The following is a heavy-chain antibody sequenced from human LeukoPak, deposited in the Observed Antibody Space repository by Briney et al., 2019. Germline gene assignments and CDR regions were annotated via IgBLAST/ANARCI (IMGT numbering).Heavy chain of an antibody. Sequence: SETLSLTCAVYGGSFSGYYWSWIRQHPGKGLEWIGYIYYSGSTYYNPSLKSRVTISVDTSKNQFSLKLSSVTAADTAVYYCARALDYGMDVWGQGTTVTVSS. V-gene: IGHV4-31*11. CDR2: IYYSGST. J-gene: IGHJ6*02. D-gene: IGHD2-2*03. CDR1: GGSFSGYY. CDR3: ARALDYGMDV.